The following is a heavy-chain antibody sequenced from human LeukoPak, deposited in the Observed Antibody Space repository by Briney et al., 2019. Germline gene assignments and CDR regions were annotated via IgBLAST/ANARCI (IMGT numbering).Heavy chain of an antibody. V-gene: IGHV4-38-2*02. CDR2: IYHSGST. D-gene: IGHD3-3*01. Sequence: SETLSLTCTVSGYSISSGYYWGWIRQPPGKGLEWIGSIYHSGSTTYNPSLKSRVTMSVDTSKNQFSLKLSSVTAADTAVYYCARGGRNAMITIFGVVTSPSDYYYMDVWGKGTTVTVSS. CDR1: GYSISSGYY. CDR3: ARGGRNAMITIFGVVTSPSDYYYMDV. J-gene: IGHJ6*03.